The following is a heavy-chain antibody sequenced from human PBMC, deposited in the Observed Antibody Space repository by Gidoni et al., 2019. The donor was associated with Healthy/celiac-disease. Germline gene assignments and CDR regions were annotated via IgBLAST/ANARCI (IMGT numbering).Heavy chain of an antibody. J-gene: IGHJ5*02. D-gene: IGHD4-17*01. Sequence: QVQLVQSGAEVKKPGASVKVSCKASGYTFTGYYMHWVRQAPGQGLEWMGWINPNSGGTNYAQKFQGRVTMTRDTSISTAYMELSRLRSDDTAVYYCARDKDYASGVDWFDPWGQGTLVTVSS. V-gene: IGHV1-2*02. CDR1: GYTFTGYY. CDR3: ARDKDYASGVDWFDP. CDR2: INPNSGGT.